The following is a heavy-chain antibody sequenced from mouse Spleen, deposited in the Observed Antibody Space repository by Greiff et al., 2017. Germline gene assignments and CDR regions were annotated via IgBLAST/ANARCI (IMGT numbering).Heavy chain of an antibody. D-gene: IGHD2-2*01. CDR1: GYTFTDYY. Sequence: EVQLQQSGPELVKPGASVKISCKASGYTFTDYYMNWVKQSHGKSLEWIGDINPNNGGTSYNQKFKGKATLTVDKSSSTAYMELRSLTSEDSAVYYCASFGYPAWFAYWGQGTLVTVSA. J-gene: IGHJ3*01. CDR3: ASFGYPAWFAY. CDR2: INPNNGGT. V-gene: IGHV1-26*01.